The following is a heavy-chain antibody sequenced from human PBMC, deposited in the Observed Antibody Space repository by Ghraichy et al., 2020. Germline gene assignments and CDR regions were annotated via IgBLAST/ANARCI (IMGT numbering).Heavy chain of an antibody. D-gene: IGHD1-26*01. J-gene: IGHJ6*02. CDR3: AKSREALNFHYYYGMDV. Sequence: ISYDGSEKYYAESVKGRITISRDNSKNTLFVQMNSLRVEDTAVYYCAKSREALNFHYYYGMDVWGQGTTFSVS. CDR2: ISYDGSEK. V-gene: IGHV3-30*18.